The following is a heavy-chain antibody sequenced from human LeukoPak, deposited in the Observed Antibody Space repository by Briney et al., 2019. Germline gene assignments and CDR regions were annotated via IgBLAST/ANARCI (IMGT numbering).Heavy chain of an antibody. D-gene: IGHD4-17*01. V-gene: IGHV3-13*01. J-gene: IGHJ3*02. CDR3: TRDRRADYGRNDDAFDI. CDR2: IGTGTDT. Sequence: GGSLRLSCEASGFRFNEYDMHWVRQVTGKGLVWVSHIGTGTDTHYAGSVKGRFTISRENAKNSLYLQMHSLTAGDTGVYYCTRDRRADYGRNDDAFDIWGQGTTVIVSS. CDR1: GFRFNEYD.